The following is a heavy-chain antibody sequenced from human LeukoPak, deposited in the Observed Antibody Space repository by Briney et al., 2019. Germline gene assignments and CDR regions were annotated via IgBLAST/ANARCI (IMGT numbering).Heavy chain of an antibody. Sequence: SETLSLTCAVYGGSFSGYYWIWIRQPPGKGLEWIGEINHSGSTNYNPSLKSRVTISVHTSKNQFSLNLSSVTAADTAVYYCARLRRSPSGYSYGLGYWGQGTLVTVSS. J-gene: IGHJ4*02. CDR1: GGSFSGYY. CDR2: INHSGST. D-gene: IGHD5-18*01. CDR3: ARLRRSPSGYSYGLGY. V-gene: IGHV4-34*01.